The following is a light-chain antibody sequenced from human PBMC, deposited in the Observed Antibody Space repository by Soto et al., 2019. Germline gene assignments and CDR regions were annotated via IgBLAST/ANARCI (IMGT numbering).Light chain of an antibody. Sequence: QAVVTQEPSLTVSPGGTVTLTCGASTGAVISGHYPYWFQQKPGQAPRTLIYDIKNRHSWTPARFSGSLLGGKASLSLSCAQSEDEAVYFCLLSLSGAHLFGGGTKLHVL. V-gene: IGLV7-46*01. J-gene: IGLJ2*01. CDR2: DIK. CDR1: TGAVISGHY. CDR3: LLSLSGAHL.